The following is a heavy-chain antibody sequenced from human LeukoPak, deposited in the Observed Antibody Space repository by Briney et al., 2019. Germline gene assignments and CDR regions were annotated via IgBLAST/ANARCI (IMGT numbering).Heavy chain of an antibody. V-gene: IGHV3-53*01. CDR1: GFTVSSNY. D-gene: IGHD2-15*01. Sequence: GGSLRLSCAASGFTVSSNYMSWVRQAPGKGLEWVSVIYSGGSTYYTDSVKGRFTVSRDNSKNTLYLQMNSLRVEDTAAYYCAKSLGSIDIDYYFEYWGQGTPVTVSS. J-gene: IGHJ4*02. CDR3: AKSLGSIDIDYYFEY. CDR2: IYSGGST.